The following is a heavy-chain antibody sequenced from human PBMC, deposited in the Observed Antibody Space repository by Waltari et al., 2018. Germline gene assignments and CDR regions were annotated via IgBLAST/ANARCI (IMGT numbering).Heavy chain of an antibody. J-gene: IGHJ4*02. CDR1: GFTFTSSA. CDR3: AREGYYGDYFDY. Sequence: QLVQSGPEVKKPGTSVKVSCKASGFTFTSSAVQWVRQARGQGLEWMGWITVYNGNTNYAQKVQGRVTMATDTSTSTAYMELRSLRSDDTAVYYCAREGYYGDYFDYWGQGTLVTVSS. D-gene: IGHD4-17*01. V-gene: IGHV1-18*01. CDR2: ITVYNGNT.